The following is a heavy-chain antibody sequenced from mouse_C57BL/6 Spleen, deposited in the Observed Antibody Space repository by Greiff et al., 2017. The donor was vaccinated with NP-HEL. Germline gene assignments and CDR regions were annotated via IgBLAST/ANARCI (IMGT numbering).Heavy chain of an antibody. Sequence: QVQLQQPGDELVRPGSSVKLSCKASGYTFTSYWMHWVKQRPIQGLEWIGNIDPSDSETHYNQKFKDKATLTVDKSSSTAYMQLSSLTSEDSAVYYCARRIYDGYYGFAYWGQGTLVTVSA. CDR3: ARRIYDGYYGFAY. J-gene: IGHJ3*01. CDR2: IDPSDSET. CDR1: GYTFTSYW. D-gene: IGHD2-3*01. V-gene: IGHV1-52*01.